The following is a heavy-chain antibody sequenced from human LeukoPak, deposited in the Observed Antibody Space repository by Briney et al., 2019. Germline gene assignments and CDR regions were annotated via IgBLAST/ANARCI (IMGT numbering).Heavy chain of an antibody. V-gene: IGHV3-30*02. CDR1: GFTFDDFG. Sequence: PGGSLRLSCAASGFTFDDFGMHWVRQAPGKGLEWVALIRSDGTNKYYVDSVKGRFTISRDNFKNTLYLQMTSLRVEDTAVYYCAKDRDDYGDDCWGQGILVTVST. J-gene: IGHJ4*02. D-gene: IGHD4-17*01. CDR2: IRSDGTNK. CDR3: AKDRDDYGDDC.